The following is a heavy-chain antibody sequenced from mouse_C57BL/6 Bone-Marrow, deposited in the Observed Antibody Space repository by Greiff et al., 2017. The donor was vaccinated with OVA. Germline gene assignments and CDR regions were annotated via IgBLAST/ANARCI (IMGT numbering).Heavy chain of an antibody. CDR1: GFTFSSYA. V-gene: IGHV5-4*01. CDR2: ISDGGSYT. J-gene: IGHJ2*01. D-gene: IGHD3-2*02. CDR3: ARDSSGFYYFDY. Sequence: DVMLVESGGGLVKPGGSLKLSCAASGFTFSSYAMSWVRQTPEKRLEWVATISDGGSYTYYPDNVKGRFTISRDNAKNNLYLQMSHLKSEDTAMYYCARDSSGFYYFDYWGQGTTLTVSS.